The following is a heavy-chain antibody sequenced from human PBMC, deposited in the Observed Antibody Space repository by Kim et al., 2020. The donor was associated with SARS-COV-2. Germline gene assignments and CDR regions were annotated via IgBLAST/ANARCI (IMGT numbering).Heavy chain of an antibody. V-gene: IGHV1-18*04. D-gene: IGHD4-17*01. CDR1: GYMFTSYG. J-gene: IGHJ4*02. CDR3: ARGAYGDVSFDY. Sequence: VKVSCKACGYMFTSYGFSWVRQAPGQGLEWLGWISARDGNTKYGQKVQGRVIMTTDTSTNTAYMELWSLRSGDTAMYYCARGAYGDVSFDYWGQGTLVTVSS. CDR2: ISARDGNT.